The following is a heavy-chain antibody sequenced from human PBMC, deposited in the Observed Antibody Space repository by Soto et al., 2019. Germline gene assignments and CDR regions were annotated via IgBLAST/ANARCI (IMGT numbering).Heavy chain of an antibody. CDR3: ARDRLLYQYGRFDP. J-gene: IGHJ5*02. V-gene: IGHV1-18*01. Sequence: QVQLVQSGAEVKKPGASVKVSCKASGYTFTSYGISWVRQAPGQGLEWMGWISAYNGNTNYAQKLQGRVTMTTDTYTSTADMERRSLRSDDTAVYYCARDRLLYQYGRFDPWGQGTLVTVSS. CDR1: GYTFTSYG. CDR2: ISAYNGNT. D-gene: IGHD2-2*01.